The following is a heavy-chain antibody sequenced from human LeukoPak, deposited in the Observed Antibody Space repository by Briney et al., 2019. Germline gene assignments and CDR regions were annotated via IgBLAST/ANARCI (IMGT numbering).Heavy chain of an antibody. CDR1: GGSVSSHY. CDR2: ISYSGST. Sequence: SETLTLTCTVSGGSVSSHYWTWIRQSPGKGLEWIGYISYSGSTNYNPSLKSRVTLSVDTSKNQFSLKLSSVTAADTAVYYCARDPTTVTKGFDIWGQGTMVTVSS. D-gene: IGHD4-17*01. V-gene: IGHV4-59*02. CDR3: ARDPTTVTKGFDI. J-gene: IGHJ3*02.